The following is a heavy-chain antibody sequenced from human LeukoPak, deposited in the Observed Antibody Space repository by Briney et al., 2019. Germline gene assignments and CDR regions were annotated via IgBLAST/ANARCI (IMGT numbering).Heavy chain of an antibody. CDR3: AVEGSGSQFDP. V-gene: IGHV3-74*01. Sequence: GGSLRLSCAASGFTFCSYWMHWLPQAPGKGLVWVSRINSDGSSTSYADSVKGRFTISRDNAKNTLYLQMNSLRAEDTAVYYCAVEGSGSQFDPWGQGTLVTVSS. CDR2: INSDGSST. D-gene: IGHD3-10*01. J-gene: IGHJ5*02. CDR1: GFTFCSYW.